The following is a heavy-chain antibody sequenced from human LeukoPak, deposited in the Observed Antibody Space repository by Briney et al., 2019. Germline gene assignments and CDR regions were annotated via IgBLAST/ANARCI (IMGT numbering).Heavy chain of an antibody. Sequence: PGRSLRLSCAASGFTFNDYAMHWVRQASGKGLEWVSGITWNSGTLDCAGSVRGRFTISRDNAKKSLYLQMNSLRADDTAVFYCVRGTDEGHPPDAFDVWGQGTLVAVSS. CDR2: ITWNSGTL. CDR1: GFTFNDYA. V-gene: IGHV3-9*01. CDR3: VRGTDEGHPPDAFDV. J-gene: IGHJ3*01.